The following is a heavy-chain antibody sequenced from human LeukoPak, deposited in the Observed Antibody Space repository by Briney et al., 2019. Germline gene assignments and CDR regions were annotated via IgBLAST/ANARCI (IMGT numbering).Heavy chain of an antibody. J-gene: IGHJ6*02. D-gene: IGHD2-2*01. CDR2: ISAYNGNT. CDR3: ARYCSSTSCYEPPYYYGTDV. Sequence: GASVKVSCKASGYTFTSYGISWVRQAPGQGLEWMGWISAYNGNTNYAQKLQGRVTMTTDTSTSTAYMELRSLRSDDTAVYYCARYCSSTSCYEPPYYYGTDVWGQGTTVTVSS. V-gene: IGHV1-18*01. CDR1: GYTFTSYG.